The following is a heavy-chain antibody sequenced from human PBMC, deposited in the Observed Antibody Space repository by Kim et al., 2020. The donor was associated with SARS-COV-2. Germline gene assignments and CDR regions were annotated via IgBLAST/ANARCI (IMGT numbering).Heavy chain of an antibody. D-gene: IGHD5-12*01. CDR1: GFTFSSYE. CDR2: ISSSGSTI. Sequence: GGSLRLSCAASGFTFSSYEMNWVRQAPGKGLEWVSYISSSGSTIYYADSVKGRFTISRDNAKNSLYLQMNSLRAEDTAVYYCARDLGGYSGYDYGSYFDYWGQGTLVTVSS. CDR3: ARDLGGYSGYDYGSYFDY. J-gene: IGHJ4*02. V-gene: IGHV3-48*03.